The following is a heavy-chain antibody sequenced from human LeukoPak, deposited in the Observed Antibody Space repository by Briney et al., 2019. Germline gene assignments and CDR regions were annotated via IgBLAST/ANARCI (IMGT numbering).Heavy chain of an antibody. J-gene: IGHJ4*02. CDR1: GFTFSIYR. D-gene: IGHD2-15*01. CDR2: ISTSSNTI. CDR3: ARGDCSGGSCYLSLTTIDY. V-gene: IGHV3-48*01. Sequence: GGSLRLSCAASGFTFSIYRINWVRQAPGKGLEWVSYISTSSNTIYYADSVKGRFTISRDNAKNSLYLQMNSLRAEDTAVYYCARGDCSGGSCYLSLTTIDYWGQGTLVTVSS.